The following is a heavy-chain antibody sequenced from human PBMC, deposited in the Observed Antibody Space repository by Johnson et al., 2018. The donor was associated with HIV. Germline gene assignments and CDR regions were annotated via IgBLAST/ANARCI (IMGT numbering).Heavy chain of an antibody. D-gene: IGHD3-16*01. V-gene: IGHV3-33*06. CDR1: GFTFSSYG. CDR3: AKPPSMGADAFDI. Sequence: QVQLVESGGGVVQPGRSLRLSCVASGFTFSSYGMHWVRQAPGKGLEWVAVRWYDGTNKYHADSVKGRFNISRDNPKNTLYLQMNSLRAEDTGVYYCAKPPSMGADAFDIWGQGTMVTVSS. CDR2: RWYDGTNK. J-gene: IGHJ3*02.